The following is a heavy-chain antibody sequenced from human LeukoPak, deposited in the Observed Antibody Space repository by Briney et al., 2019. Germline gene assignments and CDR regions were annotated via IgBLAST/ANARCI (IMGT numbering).Heavy chain of an antibody. CDR3: AKARGGVFDI. J-gene: IGHJ3*02. CDR1: GFTFDDYA. CDR2: ITWNSGKI. V-gene: IGHV3-9*03. D-gene: IGHD3-10*01. Sequence: GGSLRLTCAASGFTFDDYAMHWVRQAPGKGLEWVSGITWNSGKIGYADSVKGRFTISRDNGKNSLYLQMNSLRAEDMAFYYCAKARGGVFDIWGQGTTVTVSS.